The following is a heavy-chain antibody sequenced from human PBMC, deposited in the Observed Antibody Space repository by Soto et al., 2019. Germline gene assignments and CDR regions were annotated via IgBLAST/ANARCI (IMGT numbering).Heavy chain of an antibody. D-gene: IGHD1-26*01. Sequence: VQLVESGGGVVQPGRSLRLSCAASGFTFSSYGMHWVRQAPGKGLEWVAVISYDGSNKYYADSVKGRFTISRDNSKNTLYLQMNSLRAEDTAVYYCAKVGSVGAIPFDYWGQGTLVTVSS. CDR2: ISYDGSNK. CDR3: AKVGSVGAIPFDY. V-gene: IGHV3-30*18. CDR1: GFTFSSYG. J-gene: IGHJ4*02.